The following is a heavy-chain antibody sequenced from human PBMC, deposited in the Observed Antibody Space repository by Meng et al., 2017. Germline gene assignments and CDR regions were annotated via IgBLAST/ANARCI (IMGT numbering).Heavy chain of an antibody. Sequence: SLKISCAASGFTFVDYAMHWVRQAPGKGLEWVSGISWNSGSIGNADSVKGRFTISRDNAKDSLYLQMNSLRAEDTALYYCAKDTHGYSHYYYGRDVWGQGTTVTVSS. D-gene: IGHD5-24*01. CDR2: ISWNSGSI. V-gene: IGHV3-9*01. J-gene: IGHJ6*02. CDR1: GFTFVDYA. CDR3: AKDTHGYSHYYYGRDV.